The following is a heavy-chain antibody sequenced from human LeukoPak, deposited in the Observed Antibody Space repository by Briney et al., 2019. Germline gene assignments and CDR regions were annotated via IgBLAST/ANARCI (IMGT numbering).Heavy chain of an antibody. D-gene: IGHD3-22*01. CDR1: GYTFTSYG. J-gene: IGHJ4*02. Sequence: ASVKVSCKASGYTFTSYGISWVRQAPGQGLEWMGWINPNSGGTNYAQKFQGRVTMTRDTSISTAYMELSRLRSDDTAVYYCARDDYDSSGYHDYWGQGTLVTVSS. CDR2: INPNSGGT. CDR3: ARDDYDSSGYHDY. V-gene: IGHV1-2*02.